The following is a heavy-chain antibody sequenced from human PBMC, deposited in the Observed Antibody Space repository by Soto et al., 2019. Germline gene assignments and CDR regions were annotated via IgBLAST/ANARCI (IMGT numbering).Heavy chain of an antibody. CDR2: VYYRGRS. Sequence: SETLSLTCTVSGGSVTNSSYYWGWIRQSPGKGLEWIGSVYYRGRSYSKSSVKSRVTISVDTSKNRFSLSLYSVTASDTSVYFCVSQRPTVPTQAYFDYWGPAALVTVSS. D-gene: IGHD6-25*01. CDR1: GGSVTNSSYY. CDR3: VSQRPTVPTQAYFDY. V-gene: IGHV4-39*01. J-gene: IGHJ4*02.